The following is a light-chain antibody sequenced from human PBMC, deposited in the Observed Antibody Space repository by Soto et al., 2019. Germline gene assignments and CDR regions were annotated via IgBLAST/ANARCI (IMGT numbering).Light chain of an antibody. Sequence: QSALTQPASVSGSPGQLITISCTGTSSDVGGYNFVSWYQHHPGKAPKLIIYEVSNRPSGVSNRFSASKSGNTASLTISGLQAEDEADYYCSSYTNSSTLVGFGGGTKLTVL. CDR1: SSDVGGYNF. CDR2: EVS. CDR3: SSYTNSSTLVG. J-gene: IGLJ2*01. V-gene: IGLV2-14*01.